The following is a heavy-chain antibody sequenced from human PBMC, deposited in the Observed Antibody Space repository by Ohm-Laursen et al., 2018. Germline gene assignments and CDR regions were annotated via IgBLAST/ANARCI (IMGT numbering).Heavy chain of an antibody. CDR1: GFTFSDYY. CDR2: IKQDESEK. D-gene: IGHD2-15*01. J-gene: IGHJ6*02. Sequence: SLRLSCSASGFTFSDYYMSWIRQAPGKGLEWVANIKQDESEKLYLDSVKGRFTVSRNNPKNSLFLEMNRLRVEDTGVYYCAQDFRREYCSGGSCYNGLDVWGQGTTVTVSS. V-gene: IGHV3-7*01. CDR3: AQDFRREYCSGGSCYNGLDV.